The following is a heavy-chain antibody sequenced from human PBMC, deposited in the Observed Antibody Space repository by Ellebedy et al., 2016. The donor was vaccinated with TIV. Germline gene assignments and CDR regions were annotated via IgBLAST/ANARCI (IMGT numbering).Heavy chain of an antibody. CDR3: ARDGTVLVPAADMDV. CDR1: GYFISDGYY. V-gene: IGHV4-38-2*02. D-gene: IGHD2-2*01. CDR2: GYHSGST. Sequence: SEILSLTCTVSGYFISDGYYWGWIRQPPGQGLEWIGSGYHSGSTFYNPSLKSRVSISVDTTKNQFSLRLASVTAADTAVYYCARDGTVLVPAADMDVWGKGTTVTVSS. J-gene: IGHJ6*03.